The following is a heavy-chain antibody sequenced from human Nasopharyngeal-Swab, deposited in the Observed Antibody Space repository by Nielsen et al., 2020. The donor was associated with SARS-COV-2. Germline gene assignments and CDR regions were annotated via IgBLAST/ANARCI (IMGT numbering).Heavy chain of an antibody. Sequence: GESLKISCAVSGFTFSAYAPSWVRQAPGKGLEWVSGISVSGGNTYYADSVAGRFTISRDNSNSRLFLQINSLRAEDTAVYYCARASWGLSVFDRWGQGTLVTVSS. V-gene: IGHV3-23*01. CDR1: GFTFSAYA. J-gene: IGHJ4*02. D-gene: IGHD3-16*01. CDR2: ISVSGGNT. CDR3: ARASWGLSVFDR.